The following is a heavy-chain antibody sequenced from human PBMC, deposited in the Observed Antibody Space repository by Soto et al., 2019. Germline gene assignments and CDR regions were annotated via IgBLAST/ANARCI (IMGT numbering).Heavy chain of an antibody. CDR3: ARDFLEFESGTRFDY. Sequence: GSLRLSCAASGFTFSSYSMNWVRQSPGKGLEWVSSISSSSSYIYYADSVKGRFTISRDNAKNSLYLQMNSLRAEDTAVYYCARDFLEFESGTRFDYWGQGTLVTVSS. J-gene: IGHJ4*02. D-gene: IGHD2-2*01. V-gene: IGHV3-21*01. CDR1: GFTFSSYS. CDR2: ISSSSSYI.